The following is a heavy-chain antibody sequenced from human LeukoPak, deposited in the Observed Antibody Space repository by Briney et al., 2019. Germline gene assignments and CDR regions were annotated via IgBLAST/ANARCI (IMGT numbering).Heavy chain of an antibody. V-gene: IGHV4-59*01. J-gene: IGHJ6*03. CDR3: ARAGFYASVNQYYYYYYMDV. Sequence: SETLSLTCTVSGGSIGSYYWSWVRQPAGKGLEWIGYIHYSGSTNYNPSLKSRVTTSIDTSKNQFSLKVTSVTAADAAVYYCARAGFYASVNQYYYYYYMDVWGTGTTVTVSS. CDR2: IHYSGST. CDR1: GGSIGSYY. D-gene: IGHD2/OR15-2a*01.